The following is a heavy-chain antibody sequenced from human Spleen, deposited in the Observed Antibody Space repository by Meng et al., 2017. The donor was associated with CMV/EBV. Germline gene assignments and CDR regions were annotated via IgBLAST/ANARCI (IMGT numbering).Heavy chain of an antibody. Sequence: ASVKVSCKASGNTFTGHYMHWVRQAPGQGLEWMGWINPNSGGTNYAQKFQGRVTMTRDTSISTAYMDLRRLRSDDTAVYYCAGYTVVPASIMYYYGMDVWGQGTTVTVSS. J-gene: IGHJ6*02. V-gene: IGHV1-2*02. CDR2: INPNSGGT. D-gene: IGHD2-2*02. CDR3: AGYTVVPASIMYYYGMDV. CDR1: GNTFTGHY.